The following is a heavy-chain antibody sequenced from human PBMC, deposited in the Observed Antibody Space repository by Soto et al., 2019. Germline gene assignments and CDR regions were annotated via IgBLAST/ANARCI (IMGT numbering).Heavy chain of an antibody. V-gene: IGHV1-18*04. CDR2: ITSHNGRT. CDR3: ARERLKALKNILRYFDN. D-gene: IGHD2-21*01. CDR1: GYTFTSFP. Sequence: ASVKVSCKASGYTFTSFPVSWVRQAPGQGLEWMGSITSHNGRTEYAQKFQGRVTMTRDTSTSTVYMELKSLRFDDTAVYYCARERLKALKNILRYFDNWGQGSLVTVSS. J-gene: IGHJ4*02.